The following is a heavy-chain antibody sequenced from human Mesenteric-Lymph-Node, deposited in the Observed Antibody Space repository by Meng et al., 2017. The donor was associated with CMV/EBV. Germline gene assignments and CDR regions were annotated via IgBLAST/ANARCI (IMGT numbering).Heavy chain of an antibody. J-gene: IGHJ3*02. CDR1: GGSFSGYY. V-gene: IGHV4-59*01. CDR3: ARAGDFWSGYHDAFDI. Sequence: SETLSLTCAVYGGSFSGYYWSWIRQPPGKGLEWIGYIYYSGSTNYNPSLKSRVTISVDTSKNQFSLKLSSVTAADTAVYYCARAGDFWSGYHDAFDIWGQGTMVTVSS. D-gene: IGHD3-3*01. CDR2: IYYSGST.